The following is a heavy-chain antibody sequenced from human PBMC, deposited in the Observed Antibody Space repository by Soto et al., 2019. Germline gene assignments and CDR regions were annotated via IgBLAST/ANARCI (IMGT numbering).Heavy chain of an antibody. J-gene: IGHJ4*02. Sequence: SETLSLTCTVSDGSISSYYWSWIRQPPGKGLEWIGYIYGTGTTNYNPSLGGRVTISMDTSKNHFSLTLNSVTAADTAVYYCAGFSTGTYLFDFWGQGALVTVS. D-gene: IGHD1-26*01. CDR3: AGFSTGTYLFDF. CDR1: DGSISSYY. V-gene: IGHV4-59*01. CDR2: IYGTGTT.